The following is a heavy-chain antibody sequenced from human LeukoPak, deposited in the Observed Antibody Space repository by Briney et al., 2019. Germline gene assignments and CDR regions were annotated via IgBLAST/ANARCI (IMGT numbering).Heavy chain of an antibody. Sequence: GGSLRLSCTASGFTVSSSYMSWVRQAPGKGLEWVSIIYSDGSTYYADSVKGRFTISRDNSKNTLSLQMNSLRAEDTAVYYCARGRSGFSYAFDIWGQGTMVTVSS. CDR3: ARGRSGFSYAFDI. CDR1: GFTVSSSY. V-gene: IGHV3-53*01. CDR2: IYSDGST. D-gene: IGHD3-22*01. J-gene: IGHJ3*02.